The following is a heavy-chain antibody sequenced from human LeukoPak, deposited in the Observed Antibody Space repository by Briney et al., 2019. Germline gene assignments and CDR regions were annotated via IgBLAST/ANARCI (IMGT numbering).Heavy chain of an antibody. Sequence: PSETLSLTCNVSGASIRSGRNYWGWIRQSPGKGLEWIGSIYYSGSSSYNPSLQSRVSISVDTSKNHISLKVFSLTAADTALYYCARHVSGSAMMHYFDYWGRGTLVTVSS. D-gene: IGHD5-18*01. J-gene: IGHJ4*02. V-gene: IGHV4-39*01. CDR1: GASIRSGRNY. CDR3: ARHVSGSAMMHYFDY. CDR2: IYYSGSS.